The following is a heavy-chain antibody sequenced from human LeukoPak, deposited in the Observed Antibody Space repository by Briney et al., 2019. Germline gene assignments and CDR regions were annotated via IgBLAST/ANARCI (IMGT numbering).Heavy chain of an antibody. J-gene: IGHJ4*02. V-gene: IGHV3-13*01. CDR2: IGTAGDT. Sequence: GVSLRLSCAASGFTFSSYDMHWVRQATGKGLEWVSAIGTAGDTYYPGSVKGRFTISRENAKNSLYLQMNSLRAGDTAVYYCARGAAAAGTMDYWGQGTLVTVSS. D-gene: IGHD6-13*01. CDR1: GFTFSSYD. CDR3: ARGAAAAGTMDY.